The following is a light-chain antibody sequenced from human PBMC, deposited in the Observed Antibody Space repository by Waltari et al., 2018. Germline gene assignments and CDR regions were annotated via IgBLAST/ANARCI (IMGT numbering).Light chain of an antibody. CDR1: SGSFSTTSY. J-gene: IGLJ3*02. Sequence: QTVVTQEPSLSVSPGGTVTLTCALISGSFSTTSYSTWYQQTPGQAPRTLVYKANARSSGVPDRFSGSILGNTAALTITGAQADDESDYYCALYMGSGIWVFGGGTRLTVL. V-gene: IGLV8-61*01. CDR3: ALYMGSGIWV. CDR2: KAN.